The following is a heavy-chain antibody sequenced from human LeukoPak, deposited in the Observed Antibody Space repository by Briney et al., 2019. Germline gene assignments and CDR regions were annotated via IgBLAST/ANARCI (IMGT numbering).Heavy chain of an antibody. J-gene: IGHJ3*02. D-gene: IGHD2-15*01. CDR2: IYWDDDK. CDR3: AHRGGCSGGSCYGDAFDI. CDR1: GSSLSTSGVG. V-gene: IGHV2-5*02. Sequence: SGPTLLKPTQTLTLTCTFSGSSLSTSGVGVGWIRQPPGKALEWLALIYWDDDKRYSPSLKSRLTITKDTSKNQVVLTMTNMDPVDTATYYCAHRGGCSGGSCYGDAFDIWGQGTMVTVSS.